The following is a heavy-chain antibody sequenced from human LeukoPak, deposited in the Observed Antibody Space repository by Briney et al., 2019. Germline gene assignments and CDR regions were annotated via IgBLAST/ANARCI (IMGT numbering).Heavy chain of an antibody. CDR1: GFTFSSYG. V-gene: IGHV3-33*06. D-gene: IGHD5-18*01. Sequence: GSLRLSCAASGFTFSSYGMHWVRQAPGKGLEWVAVIWYDGSNKYYADSVKGRFTISRDNSKNTLYLQMNSLRAEDTAVYYCAKVISQDTATPPAFDIWGQGTMVTVSS. CDR3: AKVISQDTATPPAFDI. CDR2: IWYDGSNK. J-gene: IGHJ3*02.